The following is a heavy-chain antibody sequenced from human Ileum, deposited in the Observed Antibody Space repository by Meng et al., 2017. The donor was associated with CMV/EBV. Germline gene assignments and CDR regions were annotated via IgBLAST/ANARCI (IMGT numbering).Heavy chain of an antibody. V-gene: IGHV3-23*01. Sequence: YAMSWVRQAPGQGLEWVAYIGGTGAITYYADSVRGRFTISRDNSKNTLYLQMNNLRAEDTALYYCAKDMAYGGQGTLVTVSS. CDR2: IGGTGAIT. CDR3: AKDMAY. CDR1: YA. J-gene: IGHJ4*02. D-gene: IGHD3-16*01.